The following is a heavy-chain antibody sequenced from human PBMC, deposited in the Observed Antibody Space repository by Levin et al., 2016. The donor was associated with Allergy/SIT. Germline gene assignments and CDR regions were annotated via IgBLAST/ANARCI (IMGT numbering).Heavy chain of an antibody. CDR2: ISTHNGNT. J-gene: IGHJ3*01. Sequence: ASVKVSCKASGYTFTSHGISWVRQAPGQGLEWMGGISTHNGNTNYAQKFQGRVTMTRDTSTTTAHMELRSLRSDDTAVYYCAKVRQAYDDFWSGYYAGGNDAFDFWGQGTMVTVSS. D-gene: IGHD3-3*01. V-gene: IGHV1-18*01. CDR1: GYTFTSHG. CDR3: AKVRQAYDDFWSGYYAGGNDAFDF.